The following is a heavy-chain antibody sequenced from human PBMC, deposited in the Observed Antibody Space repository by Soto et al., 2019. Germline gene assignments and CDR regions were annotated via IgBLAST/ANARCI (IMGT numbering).Heavy chain of an antibody. CDR1: GFTFSSYA. J-gene: IGHJ6*02. CDR3: ARDRLRYNWNDFPYYYYGMDV. CDR2: ISYDGSNK. Sequence: QVQLVESGGGVVQPGRSLRLSCAASGFTFSSYAMHWVRQAPGKGLEWVAVISYDGSNKYYADSVKGRFTISGDNSKNTLYLQMNSLSAEDTAVYYCARDRLRYNWNDFPYYYYGMDVWGQGTTVTVSS. D-gene: IGHD1-1*01. V-gene: IGHV3-30-3*01.